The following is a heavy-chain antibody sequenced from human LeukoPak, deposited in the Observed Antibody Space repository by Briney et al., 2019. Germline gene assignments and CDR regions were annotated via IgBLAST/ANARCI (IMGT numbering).Heavy chain of an antibody. CDR1: GGSISSYY. CDR2: IYTSGST. V-gene: IGHV4-4*07. CDR3: ARDASAVYYYGSGSYPYFDY. Sequence: SETLSLTCTVSGGSISSYYWSWIRQPAGKGLEWIVRIYTSGSTNYNPSLKSRVTMSVVTSKNQFSLKLSSVTAADTAVYYCARDASAVYYYGSGSYPYFDYWGQGTLVTVSS. D-gene: IGHD3-10*01. J-gene: IGHJ4*02.